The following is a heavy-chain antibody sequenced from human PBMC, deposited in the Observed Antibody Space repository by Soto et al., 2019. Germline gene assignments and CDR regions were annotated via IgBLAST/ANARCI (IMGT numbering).Heavy chain of an antibody. V-gene: IGHV4-39*01. D-gene: IGHD3-9*01. CDR1: GGSISSSSYY. CDR2: IYYSGST. CDR3: ARQGDILTGYYKRLFDY. Sequence: PSETLSLTCTVSGGSISSSSYYWGWIRQPPGKGLEWIGSIYYSGSTYYNPSLKSRVTISVDTSKNQFSLKLSSVTAADTAVYYCARQGDILTGYYKRLFDYWGQGTLVTVSS. J-gene: IGHJ4*02.